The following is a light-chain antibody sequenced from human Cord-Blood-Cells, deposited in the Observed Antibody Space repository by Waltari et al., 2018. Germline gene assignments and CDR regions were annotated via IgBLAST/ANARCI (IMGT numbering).Light chain of an antibody. Sequence: SSELTQDPAVSVALGQTVRITCQGDSLRSYYASWYPQKPGQAPVLVIYGKNNPPSGIPDRFSGSSSGNTASLTITGAQAEDEADYYCNSRDSSGNHLGVVFGGGTKLTVL. CDR1: SLRSYY. V-gene: IGLV3-19*01. CDR2: GKN. J-gene: IGLJ2*01. CDR3: NSRDSSGNHLGVV.